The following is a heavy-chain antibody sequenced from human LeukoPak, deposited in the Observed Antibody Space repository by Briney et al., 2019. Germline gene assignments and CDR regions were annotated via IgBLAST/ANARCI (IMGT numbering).Heavy chain of an antibody. D-gene: IGHD1-14*01. V-gene: IGHV1-24*01. CDR2: FDPESGET. J-gene: IGHJ4*02. CDR3: ATERPDLLIPLAPFDS. CDR1: GYTLTELS. Sequence: ASVNVSCKVSGYTLTELSIHWVRQIPGKGLEWLAGFDPESGETFYAQKFQGRVTMTEDTSTDAAYMELSNLRSEDTALYYCATERPDLLIPLAPFDSWGQGTLVTVSS.